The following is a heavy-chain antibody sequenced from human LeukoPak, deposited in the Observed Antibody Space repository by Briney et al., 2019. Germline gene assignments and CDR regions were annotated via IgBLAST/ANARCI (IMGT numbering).Heavy chain of an antibody. CDR3: ARGEMATTQTDGMDV. V-gene: IGHV5-51*01. Sequence: GESLKISCKGSGYSFTSYWIGWVRQMPGKGLGWMGIIYPGDSDTRYSPSFQGQVTISADKSISTAYLQWSSLKASDTAMYYCARGEMATTQTDGMDVXGQGTTVTVSS. J-gene: IGHJ6*02. D-gene: IGHD5-24*01. CDR1: GYSFTSYW. CDR2: IYPGDSDT.